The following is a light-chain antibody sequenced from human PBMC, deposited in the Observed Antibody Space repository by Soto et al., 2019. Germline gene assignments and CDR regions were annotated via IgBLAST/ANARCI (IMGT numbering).Light chain of an antibody. V-gene: IGKV1-12*01. CDR1: QAIDSW. J-gene: IGKJ1*01. Sequence: EIQMTQSPSSLSASDGDTVTITCRASQAIDSWLAWYQQKPGEAPKLLIFTGSLLHSGVPPRFSGSGSGTDFTLTISSLQPEDFATYYCQQTLSFPPTFGQGTKVDIK. CDR2: TGS. CDR3: QQTLSFPPT.